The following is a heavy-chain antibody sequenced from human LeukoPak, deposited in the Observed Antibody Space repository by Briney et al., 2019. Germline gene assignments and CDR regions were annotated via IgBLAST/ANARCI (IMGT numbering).Heavy chain of an antibody. CDR1: GFTFSRSW. J-gene: IGHJ4*02. CDR3: AAWTDRGYSY. D-gene: IGHD5-12*01. V-gene: IGHV3-7*01. CDR2: INPDGDGM. Sequence: GGPLRLSCTASGFTFSRSWMNWIRQAPGKGLEWVANINPDGDGMRFVDSVKGRFTMSRDNAQSSLHLQMNSLRVEDTAFYYCAAWTDRGYSYWGQGVLVTVSS.